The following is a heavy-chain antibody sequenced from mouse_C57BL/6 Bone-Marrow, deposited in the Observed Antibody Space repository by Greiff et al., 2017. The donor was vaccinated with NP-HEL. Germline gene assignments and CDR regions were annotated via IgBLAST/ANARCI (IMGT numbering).Heavy chain of an antibody. CDR3: ARATQTGYYFDY. Sequence: DVKLVESGGGLVKPGGSLKLSCAASGFTFSSYAMSWVRQTPEKRLEWVATISDGGSYTYYPDNVKGRFTISRDNAKNNLYLQMGHLKSEDTAMYYCARATQTGYYFDYWGQGTTLTVSS. CDR2: ISDGGSYT. V-gene: IGHV5-4*03. J-gene: IGHJ2*01. D-gene: IGHD4-1*01. CDR1: GFTFSSYA.